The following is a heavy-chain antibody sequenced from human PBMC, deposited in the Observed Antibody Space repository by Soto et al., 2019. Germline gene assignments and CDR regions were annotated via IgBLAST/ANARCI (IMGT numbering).Heavy chain of an antibody. V-gene: IGHV3-23*01. D-gene: IGHD1-1*01. J-gene: IGHJ4*02. CDR2: SGGSDLST. CDR1: GLTFSRLD. CDR3: VTHSWNY. Sequence: EVQLLESGGGLVQPGGSLRLSCAASGLTFSRLDLSWVRQPPGKGLEWVSASGGSDLSTHYVDSVKGRFTISRDSSKNTLYLQMNSLSAEDTAVDYCVTHSWNYWGQGPLVTVSS.